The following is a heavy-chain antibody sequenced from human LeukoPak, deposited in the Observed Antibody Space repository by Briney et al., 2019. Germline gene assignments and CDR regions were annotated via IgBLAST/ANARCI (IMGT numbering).Heavy chain of an antibody. CDR2: IHSGST. CDR1: GGSISSYY. V-gene: IGHV4-59*01. J-gene: IGHJ4*02. D-gene: IGHD4-17*01. CDR3: ARDEYGDYNFDY. Sequence: PSETLSLTCTVSGGSISSYYWSWIRQPPGKGLEWIGYIHSGSTNHNPSLKSRVTISVGTSKNQFSLKLTSVTAADTAVYYCARDEYGDYNFDYWGQGTLVTVSS.